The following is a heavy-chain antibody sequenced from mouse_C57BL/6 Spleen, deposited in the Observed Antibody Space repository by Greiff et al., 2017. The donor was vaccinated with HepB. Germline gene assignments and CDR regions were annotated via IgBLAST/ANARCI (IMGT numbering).Heavy chain of an antibody. CDR1: GYSITSGYY. D-gene: IGHD2-3*01. CDR2: ISYDGSN. CDR3: ARCYDGSFAY. Sequence: ESGPGLVKPSQSLSLTCSVTGYSITSGYYWNWIRQFPGNKLEWMGYISYDGSNNYNPSLKNRISITRDTSKNQFFLKLNSVTTEDTATYYCARCYDGSFAYWGQGTLVTVSA. J-gene: IGHJ3*01. V-gene: IGHV3-6*01.